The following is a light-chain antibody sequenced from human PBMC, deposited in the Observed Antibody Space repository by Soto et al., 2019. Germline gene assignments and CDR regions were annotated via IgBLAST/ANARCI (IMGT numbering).Light chain of an antibody. CDR2: GAS. Sequence: EMVLTQSPGTLSLSPGERATLSCRASQSVSSSCLAWYQQKPGQAPRLLIYGASSRATGIPDGFSGSGSGTDFTLTISRLEPEDFAVYYCQQYGSSRTFGQGTKVDI. J-gene: IGKJ1*01. CDR1: QSVSSSC. CDR3: QQYGSSRT. V-gene: IGKV3-20*01.